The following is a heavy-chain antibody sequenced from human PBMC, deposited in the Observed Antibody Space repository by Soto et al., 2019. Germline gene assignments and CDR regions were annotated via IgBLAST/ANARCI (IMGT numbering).Heavy chain of an antibody. J-gene: IGHJ4*02. CDR3: ARAPYYYGSGSNFDY. D-gene: IGHD3-10*01. Sequence: QVQLVQSGTEVKKPGASVKVSCKASGYTFTSYAMHWVRQAPGQRLEWMGWINTGNGNKKYSQRFQGRVTITRDTSASTAYMELSSLRSEDTAVYYCARAPYYYGSGSNFDYWGQGTLVTVSS. CDR1: GYTFTSYA. V-gene: IGHV1-3*04. CDR2: INTGNGNK.